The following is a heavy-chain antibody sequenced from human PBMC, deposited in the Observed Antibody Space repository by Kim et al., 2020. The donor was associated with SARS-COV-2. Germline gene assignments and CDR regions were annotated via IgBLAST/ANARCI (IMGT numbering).Heavy chain of an antibody. Sequence: GESLKISCKGSGYSFTSYWIGWVRQMPGKGLEWMGIIYPGDSDTRYSPSFQGQVTISADKSISTAYLQWSSLKASDTAMYYCARAGGWYFSVPPTDYWGQGTLVTVSS. D-gene: IGHD6-19*01. CDR2: IYPGDSDT. J-gene: IGHJ4*02. CDR1: GYSFTSYW. V-gene: IGHV5-51*01. CDR3: ARAGGWYFSVPPTDY.